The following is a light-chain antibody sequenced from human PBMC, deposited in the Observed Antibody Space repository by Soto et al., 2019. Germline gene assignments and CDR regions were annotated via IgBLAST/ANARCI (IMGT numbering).Light chain of an antibody. CDR1: SSNIGAGYD. CDR3: QSSDSSPNV. CDR2: GNS. Sequence: QSVLRHPRSVCWAPGHRVTISCTGSSSNIGAGYDVHWYQQLPGTAPKLLIYGNSNRPSGVPDRFSGSKSGTSASLAITGLQAEDEADYYCQSSDSSPNVFGTGTKVTVL. V-gene: IGLV1-40*01. J-gene: IGLJ1*01.